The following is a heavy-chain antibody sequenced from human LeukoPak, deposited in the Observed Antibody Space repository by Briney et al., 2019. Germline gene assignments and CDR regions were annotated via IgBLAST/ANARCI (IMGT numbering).Heavy chain of an antibody. CDR3: ARGPYYYDSSGNQIDY. D-gene: IGHD3-22*01. CDR2: MNPNSGNT. CDR1: GYTFTGYY. Sequence: ASVKVSCKASGYTFTGYYMHWVRQATGQGLEWMGWMNPNSGNTGYAQKFQGRVTMTRNTSISTAYMELSSLRSEDTAVYYCARGPYYYDSSGNQIDYWGQGTLVTVSS. J-gene: IGHJ4*02. V-gene: IGHV1-8*02.